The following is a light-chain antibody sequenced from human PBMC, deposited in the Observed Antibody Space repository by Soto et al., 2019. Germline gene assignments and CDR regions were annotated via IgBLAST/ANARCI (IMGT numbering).Light chain of an antibody. V-gene: IGLV2-14*01. Sequence: SALTQPASVSGSPGQSITISCTGTSSDVGGYNYVSWYQQHPGKAPKLMIYEVSNRPSGVSTRFSGSKSGNTASLTISGLQAEDEADYYCASYTGSSTLYVFGTGTKLTVL. J-gene: IGLJ1*01. CDR3: ASYTGSSTLYV. CDR2: EVS. CDR1: SSDVGGYNY.